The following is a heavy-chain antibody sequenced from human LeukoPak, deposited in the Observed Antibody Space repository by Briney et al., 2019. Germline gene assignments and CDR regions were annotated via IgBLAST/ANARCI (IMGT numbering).Heavy chain of an antibody. V-gene: IGHV4-59*01. CDR2: IHYSGST. Sequence: SETLSLTCSVSGGSITSYYWTWIRQPPGKGLEWIGYIHYSGSTNYNPSLKSRVTMSVDTSKNQFSLKLSSMTAADTAVYYCARDRLGMSPDYWGQGTLVTASS. CDR3: ARDRLGMSPDY. D-gene: IGHD3-10*01. CDR1: GGSITSYY. J-gene: IGHJ4*02.